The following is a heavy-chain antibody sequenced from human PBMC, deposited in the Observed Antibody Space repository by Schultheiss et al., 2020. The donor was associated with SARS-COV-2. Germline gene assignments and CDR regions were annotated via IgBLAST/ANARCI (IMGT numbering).Heavy chain of an antibody. J-gene: IGHJ6*02. CDR2: IIPIFGTA. CDR1: GGTFSSYA. CDR3: SPTSPVSSTMSSPYYYGMDV. V-gene: IGHV1-69*13. D-gene: IGHD2-2*01. Sequence: SVKVSCKASGGTFSSYAISWVRQAPGQGLEWMGGIIPIFGTANYAQKFQGRVTLTADESTSTAYMELNSLRSEDTAVYCCSPTSPVSSTMSSPYYYGMDVWGQGTTVTVSS.